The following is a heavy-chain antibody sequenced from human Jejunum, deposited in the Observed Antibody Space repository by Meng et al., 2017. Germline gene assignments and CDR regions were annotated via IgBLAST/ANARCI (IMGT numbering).Heavy chain of an antibody. CDR3: AREWSGSFRHFDY. CDR2: IHHSGST. J-gene: IGHJ4*02. CDR1: GGSISSSDW. D-gene: IGHD3-16*02. V-gene: IGHV4-4*02. Sequence: QGQLQESGPGLLKPSGTLSLTCGVYGGSISSSDWWSWVRQPPGKGLEWIGEIHHSGSTNYNPSLKRRVTISVDKSKNQFSLKLSSVTAADTAVYYCAREWSGSFRHFDYWGQGTLVTVSS.